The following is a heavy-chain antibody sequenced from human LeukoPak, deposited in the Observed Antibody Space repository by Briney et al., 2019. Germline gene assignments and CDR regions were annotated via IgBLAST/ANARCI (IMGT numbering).Heavy chain of an antibody. J-gene: IGHJ4*02. D-gene: IGHD5-12*01. V-gene: IGHV3-7*01. Sequence: GGTLRLSCAASGFTFSSYWMSWIRQAPGKGLEWVANITQDGRNKYYVDSVKGRFTISRDNAKNSLYLQINSLRAEDTAVYYCARDSGYDHEDYWGQRPLLTVSS. CDR1: GFTFSSYW. CDR2: ITQDGRNK. CDR3: ARDSGYDHEDY.